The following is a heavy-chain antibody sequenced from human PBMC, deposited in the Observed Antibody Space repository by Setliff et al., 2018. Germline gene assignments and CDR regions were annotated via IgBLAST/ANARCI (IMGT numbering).Heavy chain of an antibody. CDR3: ARDRFYNSWSGTSITAPHDAFDI. CDR1: GYTHSKYY. CDR2: INPSGGLT. D-gene: IGHD3-3*01. J-gene: IGHJ3*02. V-gene: IGHV1-46*03. Sequence: ASVKVSCKASGYTHSKYYMHWVRQAPGQGLEWMGIINPSGGLTKYAQKFQGRVTMTSDTSTNTVYLEVSSLRSEDTAVYFCARDRFYNSWSGTSITAPHDAFDIWGQGTMVTVSS.